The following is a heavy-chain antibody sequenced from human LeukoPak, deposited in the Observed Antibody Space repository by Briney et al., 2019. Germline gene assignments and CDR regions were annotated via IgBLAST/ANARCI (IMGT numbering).Heavy chain of an antibody. CDR3: ATFVGATTPPIDY. CDR1: GFTFSSYG. CDR2: IRYDGSDK. D-gene: IGHD1-26*01. V-gene: IGHV3-30*02. Sequence: GGSLRLSCAASGFTFSSYGMHWVRQAPGKGLEWVAFIRYDGSDKYYADSVKGRFTISRDNSKNTLHLQMNSLRGEDTAVYYCATFVGATTPPIDYWGQGTLVTVSS. J-gene: IGHJ4*02.